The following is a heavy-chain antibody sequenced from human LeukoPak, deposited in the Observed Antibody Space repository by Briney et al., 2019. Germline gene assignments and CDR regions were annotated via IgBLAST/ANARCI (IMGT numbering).Heavy chain of an antibody. Sequence: KSSETLSLTCTVSGGSISSYYWSWIRQPPGKGLEWIGYIYYSGSTNYNPSLKGRVTISVDTSKNQFSLKLSSVTAADTAVYYCARHRCSSTSCYADSGTFDYWGQGTLVTVSS. J-gene: IGHJ4*02. CDR3: ARHRCSSTSCYADSGTFDY. CDR1: GGSISSYY. D-gene: IGHD2-2*01. CDR2: IYYSGST. V-gene: IGHV4-59*08.